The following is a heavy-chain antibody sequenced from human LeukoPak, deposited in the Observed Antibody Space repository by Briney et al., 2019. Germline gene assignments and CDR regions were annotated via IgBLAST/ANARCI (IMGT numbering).Heavy chain of an antibody. D-gene: IGHD2-21*02. CDR2: ISAYNGNT. Sequence: ASVKVSCKASGYTFTSYGINWVRQAPGQGLEWMGWISAYNGNTNYAQKLQGRVTMTTDTSTSTAYMELRSLRSDDTAVYYCARDLANCGGDCYSRFGYWGQGTLVTVSS. CDR1: GYTFTSYG. J-gene: IGHJ4*02. CDR3: ARDLANCGGDCYSRFGY. V-gene: IGHV1-18*01.